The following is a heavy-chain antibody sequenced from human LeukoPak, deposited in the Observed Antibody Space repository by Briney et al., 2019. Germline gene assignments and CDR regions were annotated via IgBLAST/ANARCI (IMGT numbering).Heavy chain of an antibody. CDR1: GFTFSSYG. J-gene: IGHJ3*02. CDR2: IGGSSNSI. CDR3: ARSPII. V-gene: IGHV3-48*01. Sequence: GGSLRLSCAASGFTFSSYGMTWVRQAPGKGLEWGSYIGGSSNSIYYADSVKGRFTISRDNARNSLYLQMNSLRAEDTAVYYCARSPIIWGQGTMVTVSS.